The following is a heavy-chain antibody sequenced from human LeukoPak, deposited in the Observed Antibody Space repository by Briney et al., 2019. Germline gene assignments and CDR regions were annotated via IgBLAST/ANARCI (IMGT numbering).Heavy chain of an antibody. Sequence: PGGSLRLSCAASGFTFSSYAMHWVRQAPGKGLEWVAVISYDGSNKYYADSVKGRFTISRDNSKNTLYLQMNSLRAEDTAVYYCARPKGFTIFGVVRNAFDIWGQGTMVTVSS. CDR1: GFTFSSYA. D-gene: IGHD3-3*01. V-gene: IGHV3-30-3*01. CDR2: ISYDGSNK. J-gene: IGHJ3*02. CDR3: ARPKGFTIFGVVRNAFDI.